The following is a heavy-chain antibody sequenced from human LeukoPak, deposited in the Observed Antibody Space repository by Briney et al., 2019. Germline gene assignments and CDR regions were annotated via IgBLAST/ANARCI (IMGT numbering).Heavy chain of an antibody. CDR2: INYSGIT. CDR1: GGSISNYH. Sequence: SETLSLTCTVSGGSISNYHWSWIRQPPGKGLDGIGYINYSGITNYNPSLKSRLTISVDTSKNQFSLKLTSVTAPDTALYYCARRVPPSVTGAAGSFDSWGQGALVTVTS. CDR3: ARRVPPSVTGAAGSFDS. V-gene: IGHV4-59*08. D-gene: IGHD6-19*01. J-gene: IGHJ4*02.